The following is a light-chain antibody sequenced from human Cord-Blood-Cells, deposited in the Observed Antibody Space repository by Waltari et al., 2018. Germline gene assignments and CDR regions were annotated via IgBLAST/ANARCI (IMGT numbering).Light chain of an antibody. CDR1: QSVSSSY. J-gene: IGKJ1*01. V-gene: IGKV3-20*01. CDR2: GAS. Sequence: ELVLTQSPGTLSLSQGERATLSCRASQSVSSSYLAWYQQKPGQAPRLLIYGASSRATGSPDRFSGSGSGTDFTLAISRLEPEDFAVYYCQQYGSSPWTFGQGTKVEIK. CDR3: QQYGSSPWT.